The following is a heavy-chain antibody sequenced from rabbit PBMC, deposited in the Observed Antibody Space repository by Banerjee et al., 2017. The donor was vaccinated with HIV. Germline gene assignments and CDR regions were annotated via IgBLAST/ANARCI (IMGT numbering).Heavy chain of an antibody. CDR2: IYAGSTGNT. D-gene: IGHD2-1*01. Sequence: QEQLVESGGGLVQPGRSLTLSCKASGFSFSSSYWICWVRQAPGKGLECIACIYAGSTGNTYYASWAKGRFTISKTSSTTVTLQMTSLTAADTATYFCARDNDYGDVGYFALWGQGTLVTVS. J-gene: IGHJ4*01. CDR3: ARDNDYGDVGYFAL. V-gene: IGHV1S45*01. CDR1: GFSFSSSYW.